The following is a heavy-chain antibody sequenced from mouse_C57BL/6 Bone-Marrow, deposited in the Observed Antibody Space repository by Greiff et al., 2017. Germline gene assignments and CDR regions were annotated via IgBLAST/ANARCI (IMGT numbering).Heavy chain of an antibody. V-gene: IGHV1-81*01. D-gene: IGHD1-1*01. CDR1: GYTFTSYG. Sequence: VKLVESGAELARPGASVKLSCKASGYTFTSYGISWVKQRTGQGLEWIGEIYPRSGNTYYNEKFKGKAKLTADKSSSTAYMELRSLTSEDSAVYFCARRGYYGSSYDYFDYWGQGTTLTVSS. CDR2: IYPRSGNT. J-gene: IGHJ2*01. CDR3: ARRGYYGSSYDYFDY.